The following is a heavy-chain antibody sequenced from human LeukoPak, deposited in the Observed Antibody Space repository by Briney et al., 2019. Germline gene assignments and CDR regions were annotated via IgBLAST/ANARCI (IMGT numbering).Heavy chain of an antibody. CDR1: GYTFTSYG. Sequence: GASVKVSCKASGYTFTSYGISWVRQAPGQGLEWMGWINPNSGGTNYAQKFQGRVTMTRDTSISTAYMELSRLRSDDTAVYYCAPLYCTNGVCYIDYWGQGTLVTVSS. CDR3: APLYCTNGVCYIDY. D-gene: IGHD2-8*01. V-gene: IGHV1-2*02. CDR2: INPNSGGT. J-gene: IGHJ4*02.